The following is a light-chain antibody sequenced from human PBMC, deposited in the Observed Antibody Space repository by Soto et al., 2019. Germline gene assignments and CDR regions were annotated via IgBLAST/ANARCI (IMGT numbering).Light chain of an antibody. CDR1: HIVSNNW. CDR3: QQYAYSPRT. Sequence: EIELTQSPCTLSLSPGERATLSCKSSHIVSNNWFAWYQQKPGQPPRLLIYDVSTRATGVPDRFSGSGSAAGFNLTISSVEREDFAVYYCQQYAYSPRTFGQGTKV. V-gene: IGKV3-20*01. CDR2: DVS. J-gene: IGKJ1*01.